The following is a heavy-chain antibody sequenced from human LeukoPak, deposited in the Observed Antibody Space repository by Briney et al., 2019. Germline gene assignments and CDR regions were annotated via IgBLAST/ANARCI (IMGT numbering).Heavy chain of an antibody. CDR1: GFTFSSYE. Sequence: GGSLRLSCAASGFTFSSYELNWVRQAPGKGLDWVSYISSSGSTIYYVDSVKGRFTISRDNTKNSLYLQMNSLRAEDTAVYYCARASFTGYSSGLIDYWGQGTLVTVSS. CDR3: ARASFTGYSSGLIDY. V-gene: IGHV3-48*03. CDR2: ISSSGSTI. D-gene: IGHD6-19*01. J-gene: IGHJ4*02.